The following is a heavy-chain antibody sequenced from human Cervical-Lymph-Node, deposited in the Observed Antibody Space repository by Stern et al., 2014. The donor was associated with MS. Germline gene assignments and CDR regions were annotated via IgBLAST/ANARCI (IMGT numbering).Heavy chain of an antibody. J-gene: IGHJ4*02. CDR3: ARDRQWEISGPSDY. CDR1: GFTFSAYW. Sequence: EVQLVESGGGLVQRGGSLRLSCAASGFTFSAYWMHWVRQVPGKGLVWVARTTNDATRTSYADSVKGRFSISRDNAKSTLYLQMDSLRADDTAVYYCARDRQWEISGPSDYWGPGTLVTVSS. D-gene: IGHD1-26*01. CDR2: TTNDATRT. V-gene: IGHV3-74*01.